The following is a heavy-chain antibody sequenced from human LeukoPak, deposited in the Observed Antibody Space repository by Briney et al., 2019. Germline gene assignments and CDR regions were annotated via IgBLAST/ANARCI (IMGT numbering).Heavy chain of an antibody. CDR2: ISGSGGST. D-gene: IGHD2-2*01. CDR1: GFTFSSYA. J-gene: IGHJ5*02. Sequence: GGSLRLSCAASGFTFSSYAMSWVRQAPGKGLEWVSAISGSGGSTYYADSVKGRFTISRDNSKNTLYLQMNSLRAEDTAVYYCAKFVLKYQLLQNWFDPWGQGTLVTVSS. CDR3: AKFVLKYQLLQNWFDP. V-gene: IGHV3-23*01.